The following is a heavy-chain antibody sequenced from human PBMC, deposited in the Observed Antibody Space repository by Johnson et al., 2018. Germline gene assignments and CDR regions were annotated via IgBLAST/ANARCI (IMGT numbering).Heavy chain of an antibody. CDR3: ASLRVREYMDV. CDR2: ISRHSDRI. CDR1: GFIIDDYD. D-gene: IGHD5-24*01. V-gene: IGHV3-9*01. Sequence: VQLVQSGGGLVQPGRSLRFSCADSGFIIDDYDMHWVRQAPGKGLEWVSGISRHSDRIGYADSVKGRFTISRDNAKSSLLYLQMNSLRAEGTALYYCASLRVREYMDVWGKGTTVTVSS. J-gene: IGHJ6*03.